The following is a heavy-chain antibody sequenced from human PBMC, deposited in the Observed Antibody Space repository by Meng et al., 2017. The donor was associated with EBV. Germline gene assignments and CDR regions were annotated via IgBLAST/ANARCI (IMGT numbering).Heavy chain of an antibody. J-gene: IGHJ4*02. CDR3: ARYYLEWALDY. CDR2: ISSSSSYI. D-gene: IGHD3-3*01. Sequence: EVQLVESGGGLVKPGGSLRLSCAASGFTFSSYSMNWVRQAPGKGLEWVSSISSSSSYIYYADSVKGRFTISRDNAKNSLYLQTNSLRAEDTAVYYCARYYLEWALDYWGQGTLVTVSS. V-gene: IGHV3-21*01. CDR1: GFTFSSYS.